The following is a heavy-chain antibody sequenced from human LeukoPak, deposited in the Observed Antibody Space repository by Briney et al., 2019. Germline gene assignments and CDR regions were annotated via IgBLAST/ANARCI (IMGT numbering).Heavy chain of an antibody. V-gene: IGHV2-70*11. J-gene: IGHJ6*02. CDR2: IDWDDDR. D-gene: IGHD2/OR15-2a*01. CDR3: APIRGQNRMDV. Sequence: SGPTLVNPTQTLTLTCTFSGFSLSTSGMCVSWIRQPPGKALEWLARIDWDDDRYYSTSLKTRLTISKDTSKNQVVLTTTNMAPVDTATHYCAPIRGQNRMDVWGQGTTVTVSS. CDR1: GFSLSTSGMC.